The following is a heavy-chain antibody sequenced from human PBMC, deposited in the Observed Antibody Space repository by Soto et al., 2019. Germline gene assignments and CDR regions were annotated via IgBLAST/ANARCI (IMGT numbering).Heavy chain of an antibody. CDR3: AREDYYDTGYYVV. CDR1: GRSISGYY. D-gene: IGHD3-9*01. Sequence: KPXETLSLTCTVSGRSISGYYWSWIRQPAGERLEWIGRIYTSGTTDFNPSLKGRVTMSVDTSKNQFSLKLTSVTAADTALYYCAREDYYDTGYYVVWGQGTQVTVS. V-gene: IGHV4-4*07. J-gene: IGHJ4*02. CDR2: IYTSGTT.